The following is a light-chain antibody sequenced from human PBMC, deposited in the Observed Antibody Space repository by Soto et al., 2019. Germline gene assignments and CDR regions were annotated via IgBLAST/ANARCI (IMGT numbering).Light chain of an antibody. J-gene: IGLJ3*02. CDR1: SSNIGAGYD. CDR2: GNS. CDR3: LSSDSRLSGCV. V-gene: IGLV1-40*01. Sequence: QSVLTQPPSVSGAPGQRVTISCTGSSSNIGAGYDVHWYQQLPGTAPKLLIYGNSNRPSGVPDRFSGSKSGTSASLAITGRQAEDDADYSCLSSDSRLSGCVFRGGTNQTFL.